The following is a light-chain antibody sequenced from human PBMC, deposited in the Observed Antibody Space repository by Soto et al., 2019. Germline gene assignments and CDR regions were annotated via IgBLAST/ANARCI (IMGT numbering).Light chain of an antibody. CDR1: PSVLYSSHNKNY. CDR3: QQYYSTMYT. J-gene: IGKJ2*01. V-gene: IGKV4-1*01. Sequence: DIVMTQSPDSLAVSLGERATINCKSSPSVLYSSHNKNYLAWYQQKPGQPPKLLIYWASTRESGVPDRFSGSGSGTDFTLTISSLQAEDVAVYYCQQYYSTMYTFGQGTKLEIK. CDR2: WAS.